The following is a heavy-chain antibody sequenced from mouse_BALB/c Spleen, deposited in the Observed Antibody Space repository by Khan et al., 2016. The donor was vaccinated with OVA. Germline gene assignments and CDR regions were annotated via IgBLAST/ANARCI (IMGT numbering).Heavy chain of an antibody. J-gene: IGHJ4*01. CDR3: TRSIYYAYAYAMDY. CDR2: ISFSGST. Sequence: EVKLLESGPGLVKPSQSLSLTCTVTGHSITSDFAWNWVRQFPGNKLEWMGYISFSGSTSYDPSLKSRLSITRDTSKNQFFLQLSSVTTEDTATDYCTRSIYYAYAYAMDYWGHGTSVTVSS. D-gene: IGHD2-2*01. CDR1: GHSITSDFA. V-gene: IGHV3-2*02.